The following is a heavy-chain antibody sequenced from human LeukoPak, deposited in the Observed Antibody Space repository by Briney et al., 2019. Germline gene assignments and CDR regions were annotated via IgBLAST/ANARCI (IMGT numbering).Heavy chain of an antibody. CDR3: ARGITGMYYYDP. Sequence: GGSLRLSCTASGFTFSSHWMHWVRQAPGKGLVWVSRINFDGSSTNYADSVKGRFTTSRDNAKDMLYLQINSLRAEDTAVYYCARGITGMYYYDPWGQGTLVTVSS. J-gene: IGHJ5*02. CDR2: INFDGSST. D-gene: IGHD3-10*01. V-gene: IGHV3-74*01. CDR1: GFTFSSHW.